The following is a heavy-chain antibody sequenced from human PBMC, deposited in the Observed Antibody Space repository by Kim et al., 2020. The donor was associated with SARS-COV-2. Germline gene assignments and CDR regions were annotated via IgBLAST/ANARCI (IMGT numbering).Heavy chain of an antibody. CDR2: IWYDGSNK. J-gene: IGHJ5*02. CDR1: GFTFSSYG. D-gene: IGHD6-19*01. V-gene: IGHV3-33*01. CDR3: ARDSAGLSNWFDP. Sequence: GGSLRLSCAASGFTFSSYGMHWVRQAPGKGLEWVAVIWYDGSNKYYADSVKGRFTISRDNSKNTLYLQMNSLRAEDTAVYYCARDSAGLSNWFDPWGQGTLVTVSS.